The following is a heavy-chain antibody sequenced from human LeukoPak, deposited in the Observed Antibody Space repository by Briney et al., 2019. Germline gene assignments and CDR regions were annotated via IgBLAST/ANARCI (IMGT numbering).Heavy chain of an antibody. Sequence: PGGSLRLSCAASGFTFSSFEMNWVRQAPGKGLEWVSYISSSGSTIYSADSVKGRFTISRDNAKNSPYLQMNSLRAEDTAVYYCARVLAARLSDYWGQGTLVTVSS. CDR2: ISSSGSTI. V-gene: IGHV3-48*03. J-gene: IGHJ4*02. CDR3: ARVLAARLSDY. D-gene: IGHD6-6*01. CDR1: GFTFSSFE.